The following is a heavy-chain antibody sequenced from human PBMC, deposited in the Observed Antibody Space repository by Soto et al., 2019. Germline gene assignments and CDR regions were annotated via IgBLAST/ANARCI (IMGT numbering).Heavy chain of an antibody. CDR2: ISAYNGNT. Sequence: ASVKVSCKASGCTFTSYGISWVRQAPGQGLEWMGWISAYNGNTNYAQKLQGRVTMTTDTSTSTAYMELRSLRSDDTAVYYCARDSVDTAMVNWFDPWGQGTLVTVSS. V-gene: IGHV1-18*01. CDR3: ARDSVDTAMVNWFDP. D-gene: IGHD5-18*01. J-gene: IGHJ5*02. CDR1: GCTFTSYG.